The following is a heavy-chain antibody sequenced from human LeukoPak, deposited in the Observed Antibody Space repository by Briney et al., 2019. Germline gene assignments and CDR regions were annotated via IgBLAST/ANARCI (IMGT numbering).Heavy chain of an antibody. J-gene: IGHJ3*02. Sequence: ASVKVSCKASGYTFTGYYMHWVRQAPGQGLEWMGWINPNSGGTNYAQKFQGRVTMTRDTSISTAYMELSRLRSGDTAVYYCARGFSPLSGSSMDAFDIWGQGTMVTVSS. V-gene: IGHV1-2*02. CDR2: INPNSGGT. CDR1: GYTFTGYY. D-gene: IGHD1-26*01. CDR3: ARGFSPLSGSSMDAFDI.